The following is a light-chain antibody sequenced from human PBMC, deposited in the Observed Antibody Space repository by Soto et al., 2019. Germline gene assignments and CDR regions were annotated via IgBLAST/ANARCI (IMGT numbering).Light chain of an antibody. CDR1: QGISNY. CDR2: AAS. V-gene: IGKV1-27*01. CDR3: QRYNRAPWT. J-gene: IGKJ1*01. Sequence: DIQMTQSPSSLSASVGDRVTITCRASQGISNYLAWYQQKPGKVPKLLIYAASTLQSGVPSRFSGRGSWTYFNLTISTLPPEDLATFTCQRYNRAPWTFGQGTKVEIK.